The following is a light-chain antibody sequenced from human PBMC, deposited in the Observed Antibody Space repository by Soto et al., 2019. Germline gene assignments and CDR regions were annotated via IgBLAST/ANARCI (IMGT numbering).Light chain of an antibody. Sequence: DIQMTQSPSTLSASVGDRVTITCRASQRIISWLAWYQQKPGKAPKLLIYKASTLESGVPSRFSGSGSGTEFPLTINSLQPDDFATYYCQQYYDYWTFGQGTKVEIK. CDR1: QRIISW. J-gene: IGKJ1*01. CDR2: KAS. CDR3: QQYYDYWT. V-gene: IGKV1-5*03.